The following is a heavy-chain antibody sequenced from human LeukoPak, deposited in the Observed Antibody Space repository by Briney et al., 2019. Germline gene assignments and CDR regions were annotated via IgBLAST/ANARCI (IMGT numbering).Heavy chain of an antibody. Sequence: SVKVSCKASGGTFSSYAISWVRQAPGQGLEWTGGIIPIFGTANYAQKFQGRVTITADESTSTAYMELSSLRSEDTAVYYCARGLGYCSSTSCYTVDYWGQGTLVTVSS. D-gene: IGHD2-2*02. V-gene: IGHV1-69*13. CDR2: IIPIFGTA. CDR3: ARGLGYCSSTSCYTVDY. J-gene: IGHJ4*02. CDR1: GGTFSSYA.